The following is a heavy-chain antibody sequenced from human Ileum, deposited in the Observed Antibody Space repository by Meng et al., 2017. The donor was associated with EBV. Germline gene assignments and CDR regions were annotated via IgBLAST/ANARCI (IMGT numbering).Heavy chain of an antibody. J-gene: IGHJ4*02. Sequence: QGQLVQSGGEVKKPGASVKVSCKAFGYTFINNGFSWVRQAPGQGLEWMGWINTNTGKPTYAQGLTGRFVFSLDTSVSTAYLQISSLKAEDTAVYYCARDSEAADYWGQGTRVTVYS. D-gene: IGHD6-25*01. CDR2: INTNTGKP. CDR1: GYTFINNG. CDR3: ARDSEAADY. V-gene: IGHV7-4-1*02.